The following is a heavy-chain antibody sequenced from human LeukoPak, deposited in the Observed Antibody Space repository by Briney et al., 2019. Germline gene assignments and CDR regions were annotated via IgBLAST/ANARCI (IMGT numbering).Heavy chain of an antibody. D-gene: IGHD3-10*01. V-gene: IGHV4-30-4*01. J-gene: IGHJ5*02. CDR1: GGSISSGDYY. Sequence: SQTLSLTCTVSGGSISSGDYYWSWIRQPPGKGLEWIGYIYYSGSTYYNPSLKSRVTISVDTSKNQFSLKLSSVTAADTAGYYCARGVYYYGSGRFDPWGQGTLVTVSS. CDR2: IYYSGST. CDR3: ARGVYYYGSGRFDP.